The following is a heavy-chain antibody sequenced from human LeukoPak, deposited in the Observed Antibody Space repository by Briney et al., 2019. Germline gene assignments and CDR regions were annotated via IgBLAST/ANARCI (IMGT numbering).Heavy chain of an antibody. CDR2: IDPRDSYT. CDR1: GYIFSTYW. D-gene: IGHD5-18*01. Sequence: GESLKISCKASGYIFSTYWITWVRQMPGKGLEWMGRIDPRDSYTSYSPSFEGHVTMSADGSITTAYLQWSSLKASDTAMYYCARLNVDTVMVNWGRGTLVTVSS. V-gene: IGHV5-10-1*01. J-gene: IGHJ4*02. CDR3: ARLNVDTVMVN.